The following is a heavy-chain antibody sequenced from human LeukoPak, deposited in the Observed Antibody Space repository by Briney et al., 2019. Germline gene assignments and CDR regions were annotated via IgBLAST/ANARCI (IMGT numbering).Heavy chain of an antibody. CDR2: IIPIFGTA. CDR3: ATEYWAVGDVAYDI. D-gene: IGHD2-8*02. Sequence: GASVKVSCKASGGTFSSYAISWVRQAPGQGLEWMGGIIPIFGTANYAQKFQGRVTITADESTSTAYMELSSLRSEDTAVYYCATEYWAVGDVAYDIWGRGTMVIVSS. V-gene: IGHV1-69*13. CDR1: GGTFSSYA. J-gene: IGHJ3*02.